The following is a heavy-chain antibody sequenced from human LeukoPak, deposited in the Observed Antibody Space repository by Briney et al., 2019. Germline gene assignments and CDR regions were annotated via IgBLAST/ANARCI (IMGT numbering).Heavy chain of an antibody. D-gene: IGHD5-12*01. V-gene: IGHV1-2*02. J-gene: IGHJ4*02. Sequence: ASVKVSCKASGYTFTGYYMHWVRQAPGQGLEWMGWINPNSGGTNYAQKFQGRVTMTRDTSISTAYMELSRLRSDDTAVYYCARRVDTMQPFDYWGQGTLVTVSS. CDR2: INPNSGGT. CDR3: ARRVDTMQPFDY. CDR1: GYTFTGYY.